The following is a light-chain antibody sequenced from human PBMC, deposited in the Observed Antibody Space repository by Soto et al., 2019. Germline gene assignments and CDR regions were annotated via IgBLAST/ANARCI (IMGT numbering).Light chain of an antibody. J-gene: IGLJ2*01. Sequence: QSVLTQPPSASGSPGQSVTISCTGTTSDVGAYNYVSWYQQHPDKAPKLIIYEVSKRPSGVPDRFSGSKSGTTASLTVSGPQAEDEADYYCIAHAGSSNWGVFGGGTRLTVL. CDR2: EVS. V-gene: IGLV2-8*01. CDR3: IAHAGSSNWGV. CDR1: TSDVGAYNY.